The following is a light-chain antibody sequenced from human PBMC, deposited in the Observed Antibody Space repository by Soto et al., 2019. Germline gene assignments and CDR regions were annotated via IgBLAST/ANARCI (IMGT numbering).Light chain of an antibody. J-gene: IGKJ1*01. CDR2: GGS. CDR1: QSISSY. V-gene: IGKV1-39*01. Sequence: DIQMTQSPTSLSASVGDRVTITCRASQSISSYLNWYQQKPGKAPKILIYGGSTLQSGVPSRFSGSGSGTDFTLTISSLQPEDFATYSCQQSSSSPWTFGQGTKVEVK. CDR3: QQSSSSPWT.